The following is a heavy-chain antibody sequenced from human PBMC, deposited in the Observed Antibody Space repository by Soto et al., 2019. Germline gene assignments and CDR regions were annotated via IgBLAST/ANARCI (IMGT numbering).Heavy chain of an antibody. CDR3: ATFVVVTATLDY. CDR1: GFTFSSYA. CDR2: ISGSGGST. Sequence: GSLRLSCAASGFTFSSYAMSWVRQAPGKGLEWVSAISGSGGSTYYADSVKGRFTISRDNSKNTLYLQMNSLRAEDTAVYYCATFVVVTATLDYWGQGTLVTVSS. V-gene: IGHV3-23*01. J-gene: IGHJ4*02. D-gene: IGHD2-21*02.